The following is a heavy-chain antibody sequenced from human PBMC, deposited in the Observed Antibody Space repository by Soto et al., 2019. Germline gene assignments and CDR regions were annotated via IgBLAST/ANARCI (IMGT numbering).Heavy chain of an antibody. J-gene: IGHJ4*02. Sequence: EVQLVESGGGLAQPGGSLRLSCAASGFTFSGYEMNWVRQAPGKGLEGVSYIDSSGNTIDYADSVKGRFTISRDNAKNSLYLQMNSLRAEDTAIYYCARDGPAADFDHWGQGTQVTVSS. CDR3: ARDGPAADFDH. V-gene: IGHV3-48*03. CDR1: GFTFSGYE. CDR2: IDSSGNTI. D-gene: IGHD6-13*01.